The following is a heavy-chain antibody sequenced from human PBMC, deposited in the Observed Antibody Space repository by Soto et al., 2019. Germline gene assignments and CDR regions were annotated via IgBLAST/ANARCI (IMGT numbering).Heavy chain of an antibody. CDR2: INHSGST. Sequence: QVQLQQWGAGLLKPSETLSLTRAVYGGSFSGYYWSWIRQPPGKGLEWIGEINHSGSTNYNPSLKSRVTISVDTSKNQFSLKLSSVTAADTAVYYCARGRGYSYGYYFDYWGQGTLVTVSS. D-gene: IGHD5-18*01. J-gene: IGHJ4*02. CDR3: ARGRGYSYGYYFDY. CDR1: GGSFSGYY. V-gene: IGHV4-34*01.